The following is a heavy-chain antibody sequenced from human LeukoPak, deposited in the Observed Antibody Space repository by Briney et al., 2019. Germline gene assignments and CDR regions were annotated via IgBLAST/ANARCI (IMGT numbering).Heavy chain of an antibody. D-gene: IGHD5-24*01. CDR1: SGSISNSGYS. Sequence: PSQTLSLTCAVSSGSISNSGYSWSWIRQPPGKGLEWIGYIYYSGSTNYNPSLKSRVTISVDTSKNQFSLKLSSVTAADTAVYYCARERERDGYKEIDYWGQGTLVTVSS. CDR2: IYYSGST. CDR3: ARERERDGYKEIDY. V-gene: IGHV4-61*08. J-gene: IGHJ4*02.